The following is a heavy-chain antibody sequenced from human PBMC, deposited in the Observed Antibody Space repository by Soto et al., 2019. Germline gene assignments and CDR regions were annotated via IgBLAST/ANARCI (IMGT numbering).Heavy chain of an antibody. CDR2: ISSSSSSTI. J-gene: IGHJ6*02. CDR3: ARKKQWLSREDYYYYGMDV. V-gene: IGHV3-48*01. D-gene: IGHD6-19*01. CDR1: GFTFSSYS. Sequence: SLRLSCAASGFTFSSYSMNWVRQAPGKGLEWVSYISSSSSSTIYYADSVKGRFTISRDNAKNSLYLQMNSLRAEDTAVYYCARKKQWLSREDYYYYGMDVWGQGTTVTVSS.